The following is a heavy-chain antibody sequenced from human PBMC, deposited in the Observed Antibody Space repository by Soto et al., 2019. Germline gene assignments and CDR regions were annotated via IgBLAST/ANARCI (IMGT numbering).Heavy chain of an antibody. J-gene: IGHJ5*02. V-gene: IGHV1-69*13. CDR1: GGTFSSYA. Sequence: ASVKVSCKASGGTFSSYAISWVRQAPGQGLEWMGGIIPIFGTANYAQKFQGRVTITADESTSTAYMELSSLRSEDTAVYYCARHLVVVAATANWFDPWGQGTLVTVS. CDR2: IIPIFGTA. D-gene: IGHD2-15*01. CDR3: ARHLVVVAATANWFDP.